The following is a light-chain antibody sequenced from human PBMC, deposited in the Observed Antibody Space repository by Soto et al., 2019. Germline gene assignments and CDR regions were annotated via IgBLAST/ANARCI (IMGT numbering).Light chain of an antibody. J-gene: IGLJ2*01. CDR2: DVT. CDR3: SSYTTSNTQV. Sequence: QSALTQPASVSGSPGQSIAISCTGTSSDIGAYNYVSLYQQYPGKAPKLIIFDVTNRPSGVSNRFSGSKSGDTASLTISGLQAEDEADYYCSSYTTSNTQVFGGGTKLTVL. CDR1: SSDIGAYNY. V-gene: IGLV2-14*01.